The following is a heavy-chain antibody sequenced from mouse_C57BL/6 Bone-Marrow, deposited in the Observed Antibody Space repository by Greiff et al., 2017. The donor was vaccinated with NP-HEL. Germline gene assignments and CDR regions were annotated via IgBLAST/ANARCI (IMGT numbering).Heavy chain of an antibody. J-gene: IGHJ4*01. V-gene: IGHV2-6-1*01. CDR2: IWSDGST. Sequence: VQGVESGPGLVAPSQSLSITCTVSGFSLTSYGVHWVRQPPGKGLEWLVVIWSDGSTTYNSALKSRLSISKDNSKSQVFLKMNSLQTDDTAMYYCARHPYDYEDAMDYWGQGTSVTVSS. CDR3: ARHPYDYEDAMDY. CDR1: GFSLTSYG. D-gene: IGHD2-4*01.